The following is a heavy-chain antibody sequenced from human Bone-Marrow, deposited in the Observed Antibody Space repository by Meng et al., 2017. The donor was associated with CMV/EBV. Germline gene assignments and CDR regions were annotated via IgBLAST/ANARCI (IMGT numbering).Heavy chain of an antibody. V-gene: IGHV5-51*01. CDR2: IFPSDSDT. D-gene: IGHD3-3*02. J-gene: IGHJ3*01. Sequence: YSFPKYWIGWVRLMPVRGLEWMGIIFPSDSDTRYSPSFQGQVTISADSSISTAYVQWSSLEASDTAMYYCAVSFFEAASNGPAFDFWGQGTMVTVSS. CDR1: YSFPKYW. CDR3: AVSFFEAASNGPAFDF.